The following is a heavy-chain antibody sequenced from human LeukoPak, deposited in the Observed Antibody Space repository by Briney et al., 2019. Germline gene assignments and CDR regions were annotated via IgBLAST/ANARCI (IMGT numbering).Heavy chain of an antibody. Sequence: GGSLRLSCAASGFTFSSYAMHWVRQAPGKGLEWVAVISYDGSNKYYADSVKGRFTISRDNSKNTLYLQMNSLRAEDTAVYYCARDYYYDSTNTNWFDPWGRGTLVTVSS. CDR2: ISYDGSNK. CDR3: ARDYYYDSTNTNWFDP. CDR1: GFTFSSYA. V-gene: IGHV3-30-3*01. D-gene: IGHD3-22*01. J-gene: IGHJ5*02.